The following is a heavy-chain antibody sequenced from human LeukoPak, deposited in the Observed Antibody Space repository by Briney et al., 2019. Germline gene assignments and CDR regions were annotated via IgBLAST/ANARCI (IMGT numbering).Heavy chain of an antibody. V-gene: IGHV3-21*01. D-gene: IGHD1-26*01. CDR3: ARESEWELLSPDY. CDR1: GFTFSSYS. J-gene: IGHJ4*02. CDR2: ISSSSSYI. Sequence: GGSLRLFCAASGFTFSSYSMNWVRQAPGKGLEWVSSISSSSSYIYYADSVKGRFTISRDNAKNSLYLQMNSLRAEDTAVYYCARESEWELLSPDYWGQGTLVTVSS.